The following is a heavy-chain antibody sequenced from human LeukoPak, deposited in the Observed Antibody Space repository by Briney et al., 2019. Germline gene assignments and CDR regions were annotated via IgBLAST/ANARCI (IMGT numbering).Heavy chain of an antibody. D-gene: IGHD2-15*01. Sequence: GGSLRLSCAASGFTFSSYSMNWVRQAPGKGLEWVSSIGSSSSYIYYADSVKGRFTISRDNAKNSLYLQMNGLRAEDTAVYYCARDDSGVVVVAAEPNYYYYGMDVWGQGTTVTVSS. CDR1: GFTFSSYS. J-gene: IGHJ6*02. CDR2: IGSSSSYI. V-gene: IGHV3-21*01. CDR3: ARDDSGVVVVAAEPNYYYYGMDV.